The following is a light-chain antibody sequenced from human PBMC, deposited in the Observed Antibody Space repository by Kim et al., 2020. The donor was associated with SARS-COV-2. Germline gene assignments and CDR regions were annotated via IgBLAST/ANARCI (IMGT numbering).Light chain of an antibody. CDR1: QDISDS. Sequence: ASVGDRVTITCQASQDISDSLNWYQQKPGKAPTLLIYDASTVETGVPSRFSGGGSGTEFTFTVSSLQPEDIATYFCQQYANVPITFGQGTRLEIK. V-gene: IGKV1-33*01. J-gene: IGKJ5*01. CDR2: DAS. CDR3: QQYANVPIT.